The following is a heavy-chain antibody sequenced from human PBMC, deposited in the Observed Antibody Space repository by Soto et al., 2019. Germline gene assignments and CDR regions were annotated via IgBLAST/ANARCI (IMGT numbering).Heavy chain of an antibody. V-gene: IGHV4-39*01. D-gene: IGHD6-13*01. Sequence: QLPLQESGPGLVKPSETLSLTCTVSGGSISSSSYYWGWIRQPPGKGLEWIGSIYYSGSTYYNPSLKSRVTISVDTSKNQFSLKLSSVTAADTAVYYCARPGRGSSWYYYYYGMDVWGQGTTVTVSS. CDR1: GGSISSSSYY. J-gene: IGHJ6*02. CDR3: ARPGRGSSWYYYYYGMDV. CDR2: IYYSGST.